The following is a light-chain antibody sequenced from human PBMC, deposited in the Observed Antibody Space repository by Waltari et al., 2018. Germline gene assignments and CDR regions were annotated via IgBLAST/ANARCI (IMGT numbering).Light chain of an antibody. J-gene: IGKJ1*01. CDR1: QSLLHGNGYNY. V-gene: IGKV2-28*01. CDR2: LGS. CDR3: MQALQTPWT. Sequence: IVMTHSPPSLPVTPGAPASFSCRSSQSLLHGNGYNYLDWYLQKPGQSPQLLIYLGSNRDSGVPDRFSGSGSGTDFTLKISRVEADDVGVYYCMQALQTPWTFGQGTKVEIK.